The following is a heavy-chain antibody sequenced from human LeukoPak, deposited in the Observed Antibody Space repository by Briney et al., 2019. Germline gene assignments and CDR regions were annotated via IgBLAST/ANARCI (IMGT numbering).Heavy chain of an antibody. CDR3: AKVAYSTSYLHMDV. CDR2: IWYDGSDK. CDR1: GFSFNNYG. D-gene: IGHD4-11*01. V-gene: IGHV3-33*06. Sequence: GGSLRLSCAASGFSFNNYGMHWVRQAPGKGLEWVAIIWYDGSDKYADAVKGRFTISRDNSKNTLYLQMNSLRGDDTGVYYCAKVAYSTSYLHMDVWGKGTTVTVSS. J-gene: IGHJ6*03.